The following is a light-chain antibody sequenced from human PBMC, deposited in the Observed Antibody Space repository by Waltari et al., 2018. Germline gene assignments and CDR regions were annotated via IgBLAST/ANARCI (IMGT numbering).Light chain of an antibody. J-gene: IGLJ3*02. CDR2: YRSASTN. Sequence: QAVLTQPASLSASPGASVSLTCTLRSGISVGTYKISWYQPRPVSPPQFLVNYRSASTNERGSGVPSRFSGSRDTSANAGILLISGLQSEDEADYYCMILHNNAVVFGGGTRLTVL. CDR1: SGISVGTYK. V-gene: IGLV5-45*01. CDR3: MILHNNAVV.